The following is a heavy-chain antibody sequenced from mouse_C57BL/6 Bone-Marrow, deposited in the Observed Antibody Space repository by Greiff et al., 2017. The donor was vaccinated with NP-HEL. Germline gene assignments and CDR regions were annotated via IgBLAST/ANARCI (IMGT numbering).Heavy chain of an antibody. J-gene: IGHJ2*01. CDR3: ARRLGGVHFDY. D-gene: IGHD4-1*01. V-gene: IGHV1-82*01. CDR1: GYAFSSSW. Sequence: VQLQQSGPELVKPGASVKISCKASGYAFSSSWMNWVKQRPGKGLEWIGRIYPGDGDTNYNGKFKGKATLTADKSSSTAYMQLSSLTSEDSAVYICARRLGGVHFDYWGQGTTLTVSS. CDR2: IYPGDGDT.